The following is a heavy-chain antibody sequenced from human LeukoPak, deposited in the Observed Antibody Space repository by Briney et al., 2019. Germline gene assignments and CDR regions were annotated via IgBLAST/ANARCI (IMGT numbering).Heavy chain of an antibody. V-gene: IGHV3-30*03. D-gene: IGHD6-19*01. Sequence: QPGRSPRLSCAASGFTLSYYGMHWVRPAPGKGLEWVAVISYDGSKKYYADSVKGRFTISRDNSKSTLYLQMDSLRAEDTALYYCARSVAGTFDYWGQGTLVTVSS. CDR3: ARSVAGTFDY. CDR1: GFTLSYYG. J-gene: IGHJ4*02. CDR2: ISYDGSKK.